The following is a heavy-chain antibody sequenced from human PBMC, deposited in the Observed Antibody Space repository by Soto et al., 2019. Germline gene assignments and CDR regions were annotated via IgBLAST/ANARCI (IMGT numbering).Heavy chain of an antibody. J-gene: IGHJ4*02. Sequence: QVQLQESGPGLVKPSETLSLTCSVTGGPISNHYWSWIQQPPGKGLEWIGYIYYNGNTNYNPSLKSRVTTSVDTSMNQISLKLTTVTAADTAVYYCARANWYSEYWGQGTLVTVSS. CDR3: ARANWYSEY. D-gene: IGHD7-27*01. CDR2: IYYNGNT. CDR1: GGPISNHY. V-gene: IGHV4-59*11.